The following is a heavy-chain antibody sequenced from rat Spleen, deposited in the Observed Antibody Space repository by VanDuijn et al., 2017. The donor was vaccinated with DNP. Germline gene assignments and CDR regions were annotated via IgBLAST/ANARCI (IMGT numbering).Heavy chain of an antibody. Sequence: EVQLVESGGGLVQPGGSLKLSCAASGFTFSDYGIHWVRQAPTKGLEWVASINPRGGITYYRDSVKGRFTISRDNAKSTLYLQMDSLRSEDTATYYCATLRGYFESWGQGVMVTVSS. CDR1: GFTFSDYG. CDR2: INPRGGIT. V-gene: IGHV5-19*01. J-gene: IGHJ2*01. D-gene: IGHD1-11*01. CDR3: ATLRGYFES.